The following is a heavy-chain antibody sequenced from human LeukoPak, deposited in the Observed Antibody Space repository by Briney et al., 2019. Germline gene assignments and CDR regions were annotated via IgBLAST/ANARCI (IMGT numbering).Heavy chain of an antibody. CDR2: IKSKSDGGTT. CDR1: GFSFNNVW. CDR3: TSLGATGFYAFDY. J-gene: IGHJ4*02. D-gene: IGHD2/OR15-2a*01. V-gene: IGHV3-15*01. Sequence: GGPLRLSCAASGFSFNNVWMSWVRQAPGKAREWVSHIKSKSDGGTTECAAPVKCRFTISRDDSKNTLYLQMNSLRTEDTAVYYCTSLGATGFYAFDYWGQGTLVTVSS.